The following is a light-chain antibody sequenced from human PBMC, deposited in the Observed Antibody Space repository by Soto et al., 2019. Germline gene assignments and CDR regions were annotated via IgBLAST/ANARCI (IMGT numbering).Light chain of an antibody. V-gene: IGKV3-11*01. CDR1: QSVTTY. CDR3: QQRSTWPYT. J-gene: IGKJ2*01. CDR2: DAS. Sequence: EIVLTQCPATLSFYPGERATLPCRASQSVTTYLAWYQQKPGQAPRLLIYDASNRATGIPARFSGSGSGTDFTLTISSLEPEDFAVYYCQQRSTWPYTFGQGTKLEIQ.